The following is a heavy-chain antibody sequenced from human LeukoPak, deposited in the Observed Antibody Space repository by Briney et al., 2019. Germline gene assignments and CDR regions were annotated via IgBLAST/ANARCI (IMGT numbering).Heavy chain of an antibody. V-gene: IGHV4-59*01. CDR2: IYYSGLT. CDR3: GANAGGHREAPFDY. D-gene: IGHD5-18*01. Sequence: PSETLSLTCTVSGGSISSYYWYWVRQPPGKGLECIGHIYYSGLTNYNPSLKSRVTISIDTSKKQFSLKFTSVTAADTAVYYCGANAGGHREAPFDYWGQGTLVTVSS. CDR1: GGSISSYY. J-gene: IGHJ4*02.